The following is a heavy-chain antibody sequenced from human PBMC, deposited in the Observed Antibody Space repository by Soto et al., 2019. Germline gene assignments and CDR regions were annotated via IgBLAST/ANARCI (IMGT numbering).Heavy chain of an antibody. CDR1: GFPFSSYE. V-gene: IGHV3-48*03. CDR2: ISSSGSTI. Sequence: GSLRLSCAASGFPFSSYEMNWVRPAPGKGLEWVSYISSSGSTIYYADSVKGRFTISRDNAKNSPYLQMNSLRAEDTAVYYCARGGLFHYYGMDVWGQGTTVTVSS. J-gene: IGHJ6*02. CDR3: ARGGLFHYYGMDV. D-gene: IGHD2-21*01.